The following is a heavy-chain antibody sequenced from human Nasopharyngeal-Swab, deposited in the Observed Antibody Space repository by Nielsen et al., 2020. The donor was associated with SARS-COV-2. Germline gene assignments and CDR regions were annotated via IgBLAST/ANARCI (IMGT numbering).Heavy chain of an antibody. V-gene: IGHV3-21*06. D-gene: IGHD4-17*01. Sequence: GSLKISCAASGFTFSSYTMSWVRQAPGKGLEWVSSISPTSDYIYYAESVKGRFTISRDNAKNSLFLQMNSLRAEETAIYYCVRGSYGHYDSWGQGALITVSS. CDR2: ISPTSDYI. CDR1: GFTFSSYT. J-gene: IGHJ5*01. CDR3: VRGSYGHYDS.